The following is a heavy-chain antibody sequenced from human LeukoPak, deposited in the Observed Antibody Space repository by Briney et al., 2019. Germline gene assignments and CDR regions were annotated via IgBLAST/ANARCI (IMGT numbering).Heavy chain of an antibody. D-gene: IGHD3-22*01. CDR3: RFYTSGSGY. CDR1: GFTFSTSA. CDR2: IRARDDTT. V-gene: IGHV3-23*01. J-gene: IGHJ4*02. Sequence: GGSLRLSCEVFGFTFSTSAMSWVRQAPGKGLEWVSGIRARDDTTYYVDSVKGRFTVSRDNSKNTLYLQMNSLRVEDTAVYYCRFYTSGSGYWGQGTLVTVSS.